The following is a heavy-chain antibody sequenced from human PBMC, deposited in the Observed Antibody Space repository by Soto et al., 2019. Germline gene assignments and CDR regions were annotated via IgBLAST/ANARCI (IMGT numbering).Heavy chain of an antibody. D-gene: IGHD6-6*01. J-gene: IGHJ4*02. V-gene: IGHV1-8*02. Sequence: ASVKVSCKASGYTFTSYHINWVRQAPGQGLEWMGWLNPKSGNTGYAQNLQGRVTMTRDTSISTAYMELRSLRSEDTALYYCARVTAGSSDFDYWGQGTLVTVSS. CDR3: ARVTAGSSDFDY. CDR1: GYTFTSYH. CDR2: LNPKSGNT.